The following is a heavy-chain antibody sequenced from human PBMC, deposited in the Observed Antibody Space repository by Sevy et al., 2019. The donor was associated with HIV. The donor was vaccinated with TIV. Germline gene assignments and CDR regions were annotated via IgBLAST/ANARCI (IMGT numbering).Heavy chain of an antibody. CDR2: ISYDGSNK. J-gene: IGHJ6*02. D-gene: IGHD2-2*01. Sequence: GGSLRLSCAASGFTFSSYGMHWVRQAPGKGLEWVAVISYDGSNKYYADSVKGRFTISRDNSKNTLYLQMNSLRAEDTAVYYCAKALVENYDYYYYGMDVWGQGTTVTVSS. V-gene: IGHV3-30*18. CDR1: GFTFSSYG. CDR3: AKALVENYDYYYYGMDV.